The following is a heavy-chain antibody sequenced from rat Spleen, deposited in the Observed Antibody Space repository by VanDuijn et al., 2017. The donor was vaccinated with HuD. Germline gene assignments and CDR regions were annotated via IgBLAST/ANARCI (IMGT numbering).Heavy chain of an antibody. D-gene: IGHD1-11*01. Sequence: EVQLAESGGGLVQPGRSLKLSCAASGFTFSNYGMAWVRQTPTKGLEWVASIGPSGYGIYYRGSVKGRFTISRDNARNTLYLQMDSLRSEDTATYYCITDYGGYGDLFDYWGQGVMVTVSS. CDR3: ITDYGGYGDLFDY. J-gene: IGHJ2*01. CDR1: GFTFSNYG. CDR2: IGPSGYGI. V-gene: IGHV5-27*01.